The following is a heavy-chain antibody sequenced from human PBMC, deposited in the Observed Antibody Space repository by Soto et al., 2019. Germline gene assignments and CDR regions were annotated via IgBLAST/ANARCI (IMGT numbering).Heavy chain of an antibody. CDR2: MYYSGRT. CDR3: ARGPYYDLIWNYYYMDV. D-gene: IGHD3-16*01. Sequence: QVQLQESGPGLVKPSETLSLSCSVSGGSISGHYWGWVRQTPGKGLEWIGYMYYSGRTNYNPSLESPVTSSVDTSKNHFSLWLTSVTAADTAVYYCARGPYYDLIWNYYYMDVWGKGTTVTVSS. CDR1: GGSISGHY. J-gene: IGHJ6*03. V-gene: IGHV4-59*08.